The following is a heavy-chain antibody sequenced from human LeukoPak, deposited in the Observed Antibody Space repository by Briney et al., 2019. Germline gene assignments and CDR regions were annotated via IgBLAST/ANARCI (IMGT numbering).Heavy chain of an antibody. CDR3: ARANYYDSSGYSRGAFDI. CDR1: GYSISSGFY. Sequence: PSETLSLTCSVSGYSISSGFYWGWIRQPPGKGLEWIGNIFRSGSTYYNTSFKSRVTISVDTSKNQFSLKLSSVTAADTAVYYCARANYYDSSGYSRGAFDIWGQGTMVTVSS. D-gene: IGHD3-22*01. V-gene: IGHV4-38-2*02. CDR2: IFRSGST. J-gene: IGHJ3*02.